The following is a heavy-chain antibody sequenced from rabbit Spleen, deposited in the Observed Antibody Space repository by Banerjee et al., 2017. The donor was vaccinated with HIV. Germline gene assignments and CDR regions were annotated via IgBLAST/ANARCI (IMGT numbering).Heavy chain of an antibody. CDR2: IDPVFGIT. J-gene: IGHJ4*01. Sequence: QQQLEESGGGLVKPGGTLTLTCKASGIDFSSYYYMCWVRQAPGKGLELIGYIDPVFGITYYANWVNGRFSISRENAQNTVFLQMTSLTAADTATYFCARDGAGGSYFALWGPGTLVTVS. CDR1: GIDFSSYYY. V-gene: IGHV1S43*01. D-gene: IGHD8-1*01. CDR3: ARDGAGGSYFAL.